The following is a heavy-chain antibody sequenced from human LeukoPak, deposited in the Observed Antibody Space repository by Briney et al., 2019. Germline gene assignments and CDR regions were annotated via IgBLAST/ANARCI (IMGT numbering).Heavy chain of an antibody. D-gene: IGHD6-19*01. CDR2: INHSGST. CDR3: ARAGPGVAVAFDC. CDR1: GGSFSGYY. J-gene: IGHJ4*02. V-gene: IGHV4-34*01. Sequence: SETLSLTCAVYGGSFSGYYWSWIRQPPGKGLEWIGEINHSGSTNYNPSLKSRVTISVDTSKNQFSLKLSSVTAADTAVYYCARAGPGVAVAFDCWGQGTLVTVSS.